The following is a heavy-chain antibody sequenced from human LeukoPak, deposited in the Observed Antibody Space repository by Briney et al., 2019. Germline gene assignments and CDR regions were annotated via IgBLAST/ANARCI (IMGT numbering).Heavy chain of an antibody. CDR1: GGSISSGDYY. D-gene: IGHD3-22*01. CDR2: IYYSGST. Sequence: SETLSLTCTVSGGSISSGDYYWSWIRQPPGKGLEWIGYIYYSGSTYYNPSLKSRDTISVDTSKNQFSLKLSSVTAADTAVYYCARGISMEVITPYYFDYWGQGTLVTVSS. CDR3: ARGISMEVITPYYFDY. J-gene: IGHJ4*02. V-gene: IGHV4-30-4*08.